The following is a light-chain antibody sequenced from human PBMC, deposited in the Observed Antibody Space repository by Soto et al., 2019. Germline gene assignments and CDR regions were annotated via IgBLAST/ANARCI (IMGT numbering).Light chain of an antibody. CDR1: SSDVGGYNY. V-gene: IGLV2-11*01. J-gene: IGLJ1*01. Sequence: QSVLTQPRSVSGSPGQSVTISCTGTSSDVGGYNYVSWYQQHPGKAPKLIIYDVTKRPSGVPDRFSGSKSGNTASLTISGLQAEDEADYYCCSYAGNYVFGTGTKLTVL. CDR2: DVT. CDR3: CSYAGNYV.